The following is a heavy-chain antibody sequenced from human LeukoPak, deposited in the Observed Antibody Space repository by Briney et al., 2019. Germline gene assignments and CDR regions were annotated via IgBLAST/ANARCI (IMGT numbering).Heavy chain of an antibody. CDR2: IYYSGST. J-gene: IGHJ3*02. CDR3: ARGPIDAFDI. V-gene: IGHV4-39*01. CDR1: GGSTSSSSYC. Sequence: PSETLSLTCTVSGGSTSSSSYCWGWIRQPPGKGLEWIGSIYYSGSTYYNPSLKSRVTISVDTPKNQFSLKLSSVTAADTAVYYCARGPIDAFDIWGQGTMVTVSS.